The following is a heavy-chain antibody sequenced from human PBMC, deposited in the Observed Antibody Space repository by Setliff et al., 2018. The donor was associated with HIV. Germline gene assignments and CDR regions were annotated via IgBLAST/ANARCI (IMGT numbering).Heavy chain of an antibody. CDR2: IQNGGSDT. V-gene: IGHV3-74*01. J-gene: IGHJ4*02. CDR3: AKTPSSGWYSLYLDY. CDR1: GFTFTDYW. Sequence: GGSLRLSCAASGFTFTDYWMHWVRQSPGKGPEWGSYIQNGGSDTRYADSVKGRFTISRDNSKNTLYLQMNSLRAEDTAVYYCAKTPSSGWYSLYLDYWGQGTLVTVSS. D-gene: IGHD6-19*01.